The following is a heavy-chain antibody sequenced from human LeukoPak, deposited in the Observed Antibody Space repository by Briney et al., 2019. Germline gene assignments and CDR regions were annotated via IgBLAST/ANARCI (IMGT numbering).Heavy chain of an antibody. V-gene: IGHV4-34*01. CDR2: INHRGST. D-gene: IGHD3-22*01. Sequence: SETLSLTCTVSGGSISGYYWTWIRQPPGKRLEWIGEINHRGSTNYNPSLKSRVTISIDTSKNQFSLKLSSVTAADTAVYYCANLGPYYYDSSRYEGFDIWGQGTMVTVSS. CDR3: ANLGPYYYDSSRYEGFDI. CDR1: GGSISGYY. J-gene: IGHJ3*02.